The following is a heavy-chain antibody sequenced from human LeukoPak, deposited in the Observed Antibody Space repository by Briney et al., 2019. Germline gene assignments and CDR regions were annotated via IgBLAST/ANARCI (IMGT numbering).Heavy chain of an antibody. CDR1: GFTFSTYW. V-gene: IGHV3-7*03. D-gene: IGHD5-18*01. CDR2: IKKDGSEK. Sequence: PGGSLRLSCAASGFTFSTYWMSWVRRAPGKRLEWVANIKKDGSEKYYVDSVKGRFTISRDNSKNTLYLQMNSLRAEDTAVYYCAKGGYSNGRYYYYYMDVWGEGTTVTVSS. CDR3: AKGGYSNGRYYYYYMDV. J-gene: IGHJ6*03.